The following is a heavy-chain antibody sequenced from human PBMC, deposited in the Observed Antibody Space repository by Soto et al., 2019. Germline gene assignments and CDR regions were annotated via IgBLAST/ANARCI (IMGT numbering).Heavy chain of an antibody. V-gene: IGHV1-2*02. CDR3: APHHYDSSGFFDY. D-gene: IGHD3-22*01. Sequence: ASVKVSCKASGYTFSGNYMHWVRRAPGQGLEWMGWINPKNGATNSEQKLQGRITMTWDTSTSTGYMELTRLRSDDTAVYYCAPHHYDSSGFFDYWGQGTLVTVSS. J-gene: IGHJ4*02. CDR1: GYTFSGNY. CDR2: INPKNGAT.